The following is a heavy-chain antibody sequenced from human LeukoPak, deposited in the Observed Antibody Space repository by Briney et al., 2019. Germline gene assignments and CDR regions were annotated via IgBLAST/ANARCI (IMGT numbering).Heavy chain of an antibody. CDR1: GYSFTSYW. D-gene: IGHD3-16*02. Sequence: HGESLKISCKGSGYSFTSYWIGWVRQMPGKGLEWMGIIYPGDSDTRYSPPFQGQVTISADKSISTAYLQWSSLKASDTAMYYCARARGITFGGVIDSPYYFDYWGQGTLVTVSS. J-gene: IGHJ4*02. V-gene: IGHV5-51*01. CDR2: IYPGDSDT. CDR3: ARARGITFGGVIDSPYYFDY.